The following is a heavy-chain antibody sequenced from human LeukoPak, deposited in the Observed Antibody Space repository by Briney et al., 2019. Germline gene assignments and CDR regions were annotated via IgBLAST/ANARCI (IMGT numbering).Heavy chain of an antibody. CDR2: IYHSGST. Sequence: SGTLSLTCAVSGGSISSSYWWSWVRQPPGKGLEWIGEIYHSGSTNYNESLKSRVNISVDKSKNQFSLKLSSVTAADTAVYYCARDDEYSGYDYWGQGTLVTVSS. CDR3: ARDDEYSGYDY. V-gene: IGHV4-4*02. CDR1: GGSISSSYW. D-gene: IGHD5-12*01. J-gene: IGHJ4*02.